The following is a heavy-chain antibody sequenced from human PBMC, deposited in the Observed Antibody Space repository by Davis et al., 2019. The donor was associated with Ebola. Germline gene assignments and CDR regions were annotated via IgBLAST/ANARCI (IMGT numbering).Heavy chain of an antibody. Sequence: SETLSLTCALSGASVSSNSVAWNWIRQYPSRGLEWLGSTYQRSKWYYDDGPSVESRITISPDTSKNNFSLQLNAVTPDDTAVYYCARSLDGALDMWGQGTMVTVSS. CDR3: ARSLDGALDM. CDR2: TYQRSKWYY. CDR1: GASVSSNSVA. J-gene: IGHJ3*02. D-gene: IGHD1-1*01. V-gene: IGHV6-1*01.